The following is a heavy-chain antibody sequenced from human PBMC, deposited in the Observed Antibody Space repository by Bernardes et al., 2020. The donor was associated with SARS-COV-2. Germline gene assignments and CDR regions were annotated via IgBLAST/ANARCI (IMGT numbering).Heavy chain of an antibody. J-gene: IGHJ6*02. V-gene: IGHV1-18*04. CDR1: GYTFINYG. CDR3: ARDLGVRGPYAMDV. CDR2: ISTHNGNT. D-gene: IGHD3-10*01. Sequence: ASVKVSCKASGYTFINYGITWVRQAPGHGLEWLGWISTHNGNTKNAQNLQGRVTMTTDTSTSTAYMELTSLTSDDTAVYFCARDLGVRGPYAMDVWGQGTTVTVSS.